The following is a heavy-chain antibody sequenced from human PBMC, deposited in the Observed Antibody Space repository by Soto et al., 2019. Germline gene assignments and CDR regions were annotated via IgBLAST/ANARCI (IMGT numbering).Heavy chain of an antibody. CDR1: GFTFSSYA. CDR3: VKPELERPPYYYYYGMDV. Sequence: GGSLRLSCSASGFTFSSYAMHWVRQAPGKGLEYVSAISSNGGSTYYADSVKGRFTISRDNSKNTLYLQMSSLRAEDTAVYYCVKPELERPPYYYYYGMDVWGQGTTVTVSS. D-gene: IGHD1-1*01. V-gene: IGHV3-64D*08. CDR2: ISSNGGST. J-gene: IGHJ6*02.